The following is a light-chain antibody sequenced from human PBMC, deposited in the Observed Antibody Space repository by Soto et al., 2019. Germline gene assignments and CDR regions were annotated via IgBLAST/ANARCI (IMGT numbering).Light chain of an antibody. Sequence: QTVVTQEPSFSVSPGRTVTLTCGLSSGSVSTSYYPSWYQLTPGQAPRTLIYSTNTRSSAVPNRFSGSILENKAALTITGAQADDESDYYCVLYMGTGISVFGGGTKVTVL. CDR3: VLYMGTGISV. CDR2: STN. J-gene: IGLJ3*02. V-gene: IGLV8-61*01. CDR1: SGSVSTSYY.